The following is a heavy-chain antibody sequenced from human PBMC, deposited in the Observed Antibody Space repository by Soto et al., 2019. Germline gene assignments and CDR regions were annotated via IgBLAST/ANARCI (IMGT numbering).Heavy chain of an antibody. Sequence: QVQLVQSGAEVKNRGSSVKVSCKASGDTFSRSTISWVRQAPGQRLEWMGMIIPVLGVENHAQNFQGRVTLTADKSTSTAYLELSSLKSEDTAIYYCASSTAGVYVFHDWGQGTLVTVSS. CDR2: IIPVLGVE. D-gene: IGHD2-8*01. CDR1: GDTFSRST. V-gene: IGHV1-69*02. CDR3: ASSTAGVYVFHD. J-gene: IGHJ4*02.